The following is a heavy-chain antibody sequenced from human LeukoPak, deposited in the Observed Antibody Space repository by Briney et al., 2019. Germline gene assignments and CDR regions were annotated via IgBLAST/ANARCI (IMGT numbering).Heavy chain of an antibody. V-gene: IGHV1-18*01. CDR2: ISAYNGNT. CDR1: GYTFTSYG. D-gene: IGHD6-19*01. J-gene: IGHJ6*03. Sequence: ASVKVSCKASGYTFTSYGISWVRQAPGQGLEWMGWISAYNGNTNYAQKLQGRVTMTTDTSTSTAYMELRSLRSDDTAVYYCARMVAVAGPAYYYYYYYMDVWGKGTTVTVSS. CDR3: ARMVAVAGPAYYYYYYYMDV.